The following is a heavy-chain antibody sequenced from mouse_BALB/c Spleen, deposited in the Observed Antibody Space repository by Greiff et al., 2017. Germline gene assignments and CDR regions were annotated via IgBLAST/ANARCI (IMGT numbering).Heavy chain of an antibody. V-gene: IGHV3-2*02. CDR2: ISYSGST. J-gene: IGHJ1*01. CDR1: GYSITSDYA. CDR3: ARSTLRYWYFDV. Sequence: EVQLQESGPGLVKPSQSLSLTCTVTGYSITSDYAWNWIRQFPGNKLEWMGYISYSGSTSYNPSLKSRISITRDTSKNQFFLQLNSVTTEDTATYYCARSTLRYWYFDVWGAGTTVTVSS. D-gene: IGHD1-1*01.